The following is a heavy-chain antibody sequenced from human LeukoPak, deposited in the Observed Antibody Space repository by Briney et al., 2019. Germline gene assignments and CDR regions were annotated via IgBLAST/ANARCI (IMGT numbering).Heavy chain of an antibody. V-gene: IGHV1-2*02. CDR3: ARASGGSSWYRG. D-gene: IGHD6-13*01. CDR2: INPNSGGT. J-gene: IGHJ4*02. Sequence: APVKVSCKASGYTFTGYYMHWVRQAPGQGLEWMGWINPNSGGTNYAQKFQGRVTMTRDTSISTAYMELSRLRSDDTAVYYCARASGGSSWYRGWDQGTLVTVSS. CDR1: GYTFTGYY.